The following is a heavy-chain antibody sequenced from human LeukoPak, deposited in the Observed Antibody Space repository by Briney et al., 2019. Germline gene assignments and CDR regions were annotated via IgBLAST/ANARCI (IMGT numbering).Heavy chain of an antibody. CDR2: IRYDESNN. J-gene: IGHJ4*02. D-gene: IGHD4-17*01. CDR1: GFTFSSYG. Sequence: PGGSLRLSCAASGFTFSSYGMHWVRQAPGKGLEWVAFIRYDESNNYYADSVKGRFTISRDNSKNTVYLQMNSLRAEDTAVYYCAKSYGANYFDYWGQGTLVIVSS. V-gene: IGHV3-30*02. CDR3: AKSYGANYFDY.